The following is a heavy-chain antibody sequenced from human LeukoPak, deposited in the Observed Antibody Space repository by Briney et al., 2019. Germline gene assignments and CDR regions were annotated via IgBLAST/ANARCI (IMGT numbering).Heavy chain of an antibody. V-gene: IGHV4-59*01. CDR3: ARYLSSGLDY. J-gene: IGHJ4*02. Sequence: TSETLSLTSSVSGGSISGYYWSWIRQPPGKGLEWIGYIYSSGSTNYNPSLKSRVTFSVDTSKNQFSLKLSSVTAADTAVYYCARYLSSGLDYWGQGTLVTVSS. D-gene: IGHD6-19*01. CDR2: IYSSGST. CDR1: GGSISGYY.